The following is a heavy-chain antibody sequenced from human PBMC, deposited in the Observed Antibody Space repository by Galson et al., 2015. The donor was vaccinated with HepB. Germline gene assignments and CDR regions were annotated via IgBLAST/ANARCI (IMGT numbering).Heavy chain of an antibody. D-gene: IGHD3-22*01. J-gene: IGHJ3*02. Sequence: QSGAEVKKPGESLKISCKGFGYSFTNYWIGWVRQMPGKGLELMGIIYPGDSDTRYSPSFQDQVTISADKSINTAYLQWSSLEASDTAMYFCVRQSSSGRKAFDMWGQGTMVTISS. CDR2: IYPGDSDT. V-gene: IGHV5-51*01. CDR1: GYSFTNYW. CDR3: VRQSSSGRKAFDM.